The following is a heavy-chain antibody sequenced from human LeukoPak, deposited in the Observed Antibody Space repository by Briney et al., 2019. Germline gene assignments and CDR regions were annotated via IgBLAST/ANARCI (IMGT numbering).Heavy chain of an antibody. J-gene: IGHJ6*03. D-gene: IGHD3-10*01. CDR3: ARVGDLFGAHRVRGLPPDYYYMDV. Sequence: NPSETLSLTCALSGGSITDYFYNWVRQPPGKGLEWIGEINHSGSSTYNPSLKSRVIISVDTSKNQFSLKLTSVTAADTAVYYCARVGDLFGAHRVRGLPPDYYYMDVWGKGTMVTVSS. CDR1: GGSITDYF. CDR2: INHSGSS. V-gene: IGHV4-34*01.